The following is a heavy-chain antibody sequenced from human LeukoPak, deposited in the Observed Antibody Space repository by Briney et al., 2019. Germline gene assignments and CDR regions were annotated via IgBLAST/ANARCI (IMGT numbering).Heavy chain of an antibody. CDR1: GYSISSGYY. D-gene: IGHD4/OR15-4a*01. CDR2: IYHSGST. J-gene: IGHJ3*02. Sequence: SETLSLTCAVSGYSISSGYYWGWIRQAPGKGLEWIGSIYHSGSTYYNPSLKSRVTLSVDTSKNQFSLKLSSVTAADTAVYYCARPQGAIEPDAFDIWGQGTMVTVSS. V-gene: IGHV4-38-2*01. CDR3: ARPQGAIEPDAFDI.